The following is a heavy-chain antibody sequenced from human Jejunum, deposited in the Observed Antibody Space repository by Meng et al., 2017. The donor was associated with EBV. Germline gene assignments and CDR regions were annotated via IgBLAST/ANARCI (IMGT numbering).Heavy chain of an antibody. J-gene: IGHJ4*02. CDR1: GFTFSSYW. D-gene: IGHD6-25*01. Sequence: VQLVSPRGALVRPGWSLSLSCASSGFTFSSYWMHWVRQAPGKGLVWVARINEDGRITTYADSVKGRFTISRDNTKNTLYLQMNSLRAEDTAVYFCSRDLVGSADDWGQGTLVTVSS. V-gene: IGHV3-74*01. CDR2: INEDGRIT. CDR3: SRDLVGSADD.